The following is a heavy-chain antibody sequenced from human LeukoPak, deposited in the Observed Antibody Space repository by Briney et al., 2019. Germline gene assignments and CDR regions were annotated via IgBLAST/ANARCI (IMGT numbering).Heavy chain of an antibody. V-gene: IGHV4-4*02. CDR2: IYHSGST. D-gene: IGHD2-2*01. J-gene: IGHJ4*02. CDR3: ARGRRAAGYCSSTSCYARSFDY. Sequence: SGTLSLTCAVSGGSISSSNWWSWVRQPPGKGLEWIGEIYHSGSTNCNPSLKSRVTISVDTSKNQFSLKLSSVTAADTAVYYCARGRRAAGYCSSTSCYARSFDYWGQGTLVTVSS. CDR1: GGSISSSNW.